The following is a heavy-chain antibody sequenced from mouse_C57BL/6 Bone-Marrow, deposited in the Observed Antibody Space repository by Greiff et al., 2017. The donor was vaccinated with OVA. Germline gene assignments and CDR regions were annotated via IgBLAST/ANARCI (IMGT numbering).Heavy chain of an antibody. J-gene: IGHJ2*01. V-gene: IGHV14-4*01. Sequence: VQLQQSGAELVRPGASVKLSCTASGFTITDDYMHWVKERPEQGLEWIGWIDPENGDTEYASKFQGKATITADTSSKTVYLHLSSLTSEDTAVYYCSTFRYWGRGTTLTVSS. CDR1: GFTITDDY. CDR2: IDPENGDT. CDR3: STFRY.